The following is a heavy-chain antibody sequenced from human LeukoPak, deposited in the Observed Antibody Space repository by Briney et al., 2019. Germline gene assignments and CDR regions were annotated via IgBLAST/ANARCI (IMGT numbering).Heavy chain of an antibody. CDR3: ARTIWGSYRLFDY. Sequence: SQTLSLTCAVSGGSISSGGYSWSWIRQPPGKGLEWIGYIYHSGSTYYNPSLKSRVTISVDTSKNQFSLKLSSVTAADTAVYYCARTIWGSYRLFDYWGQGTLVTVSS. J-gene: IGHJ4*02. CDR1: GGSISSGGYS. CDR2: IYHSGST. D-gene: IGHD3-16*02. V-gene: IGHV4-30-2*01.